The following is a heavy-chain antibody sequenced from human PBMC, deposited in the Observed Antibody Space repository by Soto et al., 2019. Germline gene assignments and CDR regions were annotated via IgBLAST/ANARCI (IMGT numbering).Heavy chain of an antibody. CDR3: ASRSIVGATLVFYFDY. CDR2: IIPIFGTA. CDR1: GGTFSSYA. Sequence: SVKVSCKASGGTFSSYAISWVRQAPGQGLEWMGGIIPIFGTANYAQKFQGRVTITADESTSTAYMELSSLRSEDTAVYYCASRSIVGATLVFYFDYWGQGTLVTVSS. J-gene: IGHJ4*02. V-gene: IGHV1-69*13. D-gene: IGHD1-26*01.